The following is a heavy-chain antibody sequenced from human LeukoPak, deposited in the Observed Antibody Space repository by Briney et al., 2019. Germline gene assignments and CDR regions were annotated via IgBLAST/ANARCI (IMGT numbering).Heavy chain of an antibody. Sequence: GGSLRLSCAASGFTFSVYYMSWIRQAPGKGLEWVSYISSSGRTIYYADSVKGRFTTSRDNANNSLYLQMNTLRAEDSAVYYCARDVGTSTITTAYDHWGQGTLVTVSS. J-gene: IGHJ4*02. V-gene: IGHV3-11*01. CDR1: GFTFSVYY. CDR3: ARDVGTSTITTAYDH. CDR2: ISSSGRTI. D-gene: IGHD4-11*01.